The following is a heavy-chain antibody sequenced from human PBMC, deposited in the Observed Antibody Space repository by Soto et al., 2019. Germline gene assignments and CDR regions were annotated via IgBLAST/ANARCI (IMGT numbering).Heavy chain of an antibody. Sequence: GESLKISGKGSGCSFTSYWIGWVRQMTGKGLEWMGIIYPGDSDTRYSPSFQGRFTISRDNAKNSLYLQMNSLRAEDTAVYYCARDVGWCMPEWCDYYGMDVWGQGTTVTVSS. CDR2: IYPGDSDT. J-gene: IGHJ6*02. CDR1: GCSFTSYW. V-gene: IGHV5-51*01. D-gene: IGHD2-8*01. CDR3: ARDVGWCMPEWCDYYGMDV.